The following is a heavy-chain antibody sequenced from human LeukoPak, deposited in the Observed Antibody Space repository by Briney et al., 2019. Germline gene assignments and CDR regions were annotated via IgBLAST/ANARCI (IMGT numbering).Heavy chain of an antibody. Sequence: PGGSLRLSCAASGFTFSSYSMNWVRQAPGKGLEWVSSISSSSSYIYYADSVKGRFTISRDNAKNSLYLQMNSLRAEDTAVYYCARDIAHYYDSSGYSDYFDYWGQGTLVTVSS. CDR2: ISSSSSYI. V-gene: IGHV3-21*01. J-gene: IGHJ4*02. CDR3: ARDIAHYYDSSGYSDYFDY. D-gene: IGHD3-22*01. CDR1: GFTFSSYS.